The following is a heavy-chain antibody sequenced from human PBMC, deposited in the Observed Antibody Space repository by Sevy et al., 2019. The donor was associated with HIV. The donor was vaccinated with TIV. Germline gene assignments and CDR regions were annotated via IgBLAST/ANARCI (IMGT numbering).Heavy chain of an antibody. J-gene: IGHJ6*02. V-gene: IGHV3-30*02. CDR2: IRYDGSNK. D-gene: IGHD6-13*01. Sequence: GGSLRLSCAASGFTFSSYGMHWVRQAPGKGLEWVAFIRYDGSNKYYADSVKGRFTISRDNSKNTLFLQMNSLRAEDTALYYCAKDSGPKYSSSWYGMDVWGQGTTVTVSS. CDR3: AKDSGPKYSSSWYGMDV. CDR1: GFTFSSYG.